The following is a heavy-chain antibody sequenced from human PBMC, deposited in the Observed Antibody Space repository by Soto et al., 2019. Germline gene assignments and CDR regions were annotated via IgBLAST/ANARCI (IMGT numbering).Heavy chain of an antibody. V-gene: IGHV3-33*01. J-gene: IGHJ6*03. D-gene: IGHD2-2*01. CDR3: ARDHGYWSSTSCYGNYMDV. CDR1: GFTFSSYG. Sequence: QVQLVESGGGVVQPGRSLRLSCAASGFTFSSYGMHWVRQAPGKGLEWVAVIWYDGSNKYYADSVKGRFTISRDNSKNTLYLQMNSLRADDTAVYYCARDHGYWSSTSCYGNYMDVWGKGTTVTVSS. CDR2: IWYDGSNK.